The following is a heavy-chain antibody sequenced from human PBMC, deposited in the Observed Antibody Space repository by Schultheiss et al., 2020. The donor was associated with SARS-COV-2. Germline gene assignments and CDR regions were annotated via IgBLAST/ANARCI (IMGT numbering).Heavy chain of an antibody. CDR3: ARDVAYCGGDCFDWFDP. J-gene: IGHJ5*02. CDR2: ISSSSSTI. V-gene: IGHV3-11*04. CDR1: GFTFSDYY. D-gene: IGHD2-21*02. Sequence: GGSLRLSCAASGFTFSDYYMSWIRQAPGKGLEWVSYISSSSSTIYYADSVKGRFTISRDNAKNSLYLQMNSLRAEDTAVYYCARDVAYCGGDCFDWFDPWGQGTLVTVSS.